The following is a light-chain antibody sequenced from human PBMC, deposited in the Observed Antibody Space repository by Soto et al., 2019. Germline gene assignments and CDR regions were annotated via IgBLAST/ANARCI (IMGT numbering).Light chain of an antibody. J-gene: IGLJ1*01. V-gene: IGLV2-23*02. CDR1: SSNVGSYKL. Sequence: QSVLTXPASVSGSPGQSITISCTGTSSNVGSYKLVSWYQQHPGKAPKPMIFEVNKRPSGVSNRFSGSKSGNTASLTISGLKVEDEADYYCCSSGGSPTYVFGTGTKVTVL. CDR3: CSSGGSPTYV. CDR2: EVN.